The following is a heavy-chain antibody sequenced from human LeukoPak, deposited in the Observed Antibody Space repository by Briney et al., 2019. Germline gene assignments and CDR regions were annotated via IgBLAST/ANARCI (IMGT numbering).Heavy chain of an antibody. CDR1: GGTFSSYA. V-gene: IGHV1-69*13. CDR2: IIPIFGTA. CDR3: ARVPGGYSNNWFDP. D-gene: IGHD4-23*01. J-gene: IGHJ5*02. Sequence: SVKVSCKASGGTFSSYAISWVRQAPGQGLEWMGGIIPIFGTANYAQKFQGRVTITADESTSTAYMELSSLRSEDTAVYCCARVPGGYSNNWFDPWGQGTLVTVSS.